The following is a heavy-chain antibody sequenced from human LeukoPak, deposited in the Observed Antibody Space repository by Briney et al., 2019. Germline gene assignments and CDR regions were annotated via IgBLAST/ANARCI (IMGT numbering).Heavy chain of an antibody. Sequence: GGSLRLSCTASGVTLSSYAMSWARQAPGKGLDWVPGFSISGGGGNTSYADSVECRFTISRDSSKNTLFLHMNTLRAEDTAIYYCAKDRTVGASYWYFDLWGRGTLVTVSS. CDR3: AKDRTVGASYWYFDL. J-gene: IGHJ2*01. CDR2: FSISGGGGNT. V-gene: IGHV3-23*01. CDR1: GVTLSSYA. D-gene: IGHD1-26*01.